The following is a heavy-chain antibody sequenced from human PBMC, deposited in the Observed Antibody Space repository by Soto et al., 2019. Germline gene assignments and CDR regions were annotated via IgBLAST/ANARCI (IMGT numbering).Heavy chain of an antibody. D-gene: IGHD2-2*01. CDR3: ARDIAPSTLPARWFDP. V-gene: IGHV3-21*01. J-gene: IGHJ5*02. Sequence: EGQLVESGGGLVEPGGSLRLSCAASGFPFRTYSMNWVRQAPGKGLEWVSSISANSNYIYYADSMKGRFTVSRDNAKDSLYLQMDSLRAEDTAVYYCARDIAPSTLPARWFDPWGQGTLVTVSS. CDR1: GFPFRTYS. CDR2: ISANSNYI.